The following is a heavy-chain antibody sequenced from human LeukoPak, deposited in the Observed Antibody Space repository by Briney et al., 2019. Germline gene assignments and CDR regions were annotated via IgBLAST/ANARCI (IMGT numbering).Heavy chain of an antibody. Sequence: SQTLSLTCAVSGGSISSGGYSWSWIRQPPGKGLEWIGYIYHNGSTYYNPSLKSRVTISEDTSKNQFSLKLSSVTAADTAVYYCARAEYYYGSGSYDSWGQGTLVTVSS. J-gene: IGHJ4*02. CDR1: GGSISSGGYS. CDR3: ARAEYYYGSGSYDS. V-gene: IGHV4-30-4*07. CDR2: IYHNGST. D-gene: IGHD3-10*01.